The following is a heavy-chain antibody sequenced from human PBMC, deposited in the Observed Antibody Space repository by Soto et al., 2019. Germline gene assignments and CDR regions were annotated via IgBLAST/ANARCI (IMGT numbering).Heavy chain of an antibody. D-gene: IGHD3-3*01. CDR1: GDSVSSNSAA. CDR3: ARSHRIFGVVGY. J-gene: IGHJ4*02. V-gene: IGHV6-1*01. Sequence: SQTLSLTCAISGDSVSSNSAAWNWIRQSPPRGLEWLGRTYYRSKWYNDYAVSVKSRITINPDTSKNQSSLQLNSVTPEDTAVYYCARSHRIFGVVGYWGQGPLVTVSS. CDR2: TYYRSKWYN.